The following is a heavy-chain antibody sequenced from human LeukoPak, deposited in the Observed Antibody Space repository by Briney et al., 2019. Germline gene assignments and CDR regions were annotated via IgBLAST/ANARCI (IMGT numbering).Heavy chain of an antibody. CDR3: ATRGLLGYCSGGSCLAPFDY. V-gene: IGHV1-69*13. D-gene: IGHD2-15*01. CDR2: IIPIFGTA. J-gene: IGHJ4*02. CDR1: GYTFTGYY. Sequence: GASVKVSCKASGYTFTGYYMHWVRQAPGQGLEWMGGIIPIFGTANYAQKFQGRVTITADESTSTAYMELSSLRSEDTAVYYCATRGLLGYCSGGSCLAPFDYWGQGTLVTVSS.